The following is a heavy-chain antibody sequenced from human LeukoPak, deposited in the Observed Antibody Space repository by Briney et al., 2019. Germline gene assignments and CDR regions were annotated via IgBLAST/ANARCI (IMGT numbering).Heavy chain of an antibody. D-gene: IGHD2-2*01. CDR2: IGGSSGYI. CDR1: GFTFSNYY. Sequence: GGSLRLSCAASGFTFSNYYMSWVRQAPGKGLEWVSSIGGSSGYIYYADSVKGRFTISRDNAKNAVYLQMNSLRAEDTAVYYCARKGYCSATNCFYGMDIWGQGTTVTVSS. V-gene: IGHV3-21*01. CDR3: ARKGYCSATNCFYGMDI. J-gene: IGHJ6*02.